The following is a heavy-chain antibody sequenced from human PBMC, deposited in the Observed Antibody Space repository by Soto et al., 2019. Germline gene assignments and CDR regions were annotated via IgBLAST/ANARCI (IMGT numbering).Heavy chain of an antibody. V-gene: IGHV3-7*01. CDR2: INQDGSEK. CDR1: RFTFNSYW. Sequence: EVQLVDSGGGLVQPGGSLRLSCAASRFTFNSYWMSWVRQAPGKGLEWVANINQDGSEKFYVDSVKGRFTISRDNAKNSLYLQMNSLRHEDTAVYYCARDKGYLDYWAQGTLVTVSS. J-gene: IGHJ4*02. D-gene: IGHD2-2*01. CDR3: ARDKGYLDY.